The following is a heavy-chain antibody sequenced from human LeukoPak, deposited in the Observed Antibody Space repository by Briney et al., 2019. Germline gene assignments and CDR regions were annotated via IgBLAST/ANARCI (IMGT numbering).Heavy chain of an antibody. CDR1: GYTFTGYY. V-gene: IGHV1-69*02. D-gene: IGHD3-22*01. CDR2: IIPILGIA. CDR3: ARRYYYDSSGPFFDY. Sequence: SVKVSCKASGYTFTGYYMHWVRQAPGQGLEWMGRIIPILGIANYAQKFQGRVTITADKSTSTAYMELSSLRSEDTAVYYCARRYYYDSSGPFFDYWGQGTLVTVSS. J-gene: IGHJ4*02.